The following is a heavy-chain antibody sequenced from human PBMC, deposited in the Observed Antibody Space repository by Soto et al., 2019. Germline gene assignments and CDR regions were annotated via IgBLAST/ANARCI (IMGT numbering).Heavy chain of an antibody. J-gene: IGHJ4*02. CDR1: GGTFSSYA. CDR2: IIPIFGTA. D-gene: IGHD3-16*01. Sequence: ASVKVSCKASGGTFSSYAISWVRQAPGQGLEWMGGIIPIFGTANYAQKFQGRVTITADESTSTAYMELSSLRSEDTAVYYCARTFGPTSFFDYWGQGTLVTVSS. V-gene: IGHV1-69*13. CDR3: ARTFGPTSFFDY.